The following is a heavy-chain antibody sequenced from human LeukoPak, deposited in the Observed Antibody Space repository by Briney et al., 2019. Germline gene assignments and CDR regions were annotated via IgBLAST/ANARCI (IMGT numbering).Heavy chain of an antibody. Sequence: SVKVSCKASGGTFSSYAISWVRQAPGQGLEWMGGIIPIFGTANYAQKFQGRVTITADESTSTAYMELSSLRSEDTAVYYCARLLGYCSSTSCEKDYWGQGTLVTVSS. CDR3: ARLLGYCSSTSCEKDY. CDR1: GGTFSSYA. D-gene: IGHD2-2*01. J-gene: IGHJ4*02. V-gene: IGHV1-69*13. CDR2: IIPIFGTA.